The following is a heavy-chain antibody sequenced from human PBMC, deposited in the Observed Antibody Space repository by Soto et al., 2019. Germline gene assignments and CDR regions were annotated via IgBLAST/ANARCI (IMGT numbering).Heavy chain of an antibody. V-gene: IGHV3-48*01. CDR2: ISSSSSTI. CDR1: GFTFSSYS. CDR3: ARGSHYYGSGSYYNKNWFDP. Sequence: GGSLRLSSPASGFTFSSYSMNWVRQAPGKGLEWVSYISSSSSTIYYADSVKGRFTISRDNAKNSLYLQMNSLRAEDTAVYYCARGSHYYGSGSYYNKNWFDPWGQGTLVTVSS. D-gene: IGHD3-10*01. J-gene: IGHJ5*02.